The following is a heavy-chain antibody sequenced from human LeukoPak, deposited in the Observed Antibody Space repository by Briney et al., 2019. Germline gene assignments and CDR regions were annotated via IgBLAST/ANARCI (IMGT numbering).Heavy chain of an antibody. CDR1: GGSFSGYY. V-gene: IGHV4-34*01. Sequence: SETLSLTCAVYGGSFSGYYWSWIRQPPGKGLEWIGEINHSGSTNYNPSLKSRVTISVDTSKNQFSLKLSSVTAADTAVYYCASVRWLRTYYFDYWGQGTLVTVSS. J-gene: IGHJ4*02. D-gene: IGHD5-12*01. CDR3: ASVRWLRTYYFDY. CDR2: INHSGST.